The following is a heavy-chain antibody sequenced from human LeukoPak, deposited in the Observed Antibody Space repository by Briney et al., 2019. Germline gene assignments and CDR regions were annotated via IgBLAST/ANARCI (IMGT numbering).Heavy chain of an antibody. CDR2: INHSGST. CDR3: ARRPDGVVVPAAMGVYYYYYMDV. CDR1: GGSFSGDY. D-gene: IGHD2-2*01. J-gene: IGHJ6*03. Sequence: PSETLSLTCAVYGGSFSGDYWSWIRQPPGKGLEWIGEINHSGSTNYNPSLKSRVTISVDTSKNQFSLKLSSVTAADTAVYYCARRPDGVVVPAAMGVYYYYYMDVWGKGTTVTVSS. V-gene: IGHV4-34*01.